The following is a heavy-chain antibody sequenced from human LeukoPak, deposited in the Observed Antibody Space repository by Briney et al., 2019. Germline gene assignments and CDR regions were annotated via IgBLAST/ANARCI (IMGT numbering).Heavy chain of an antibody. V-gene: IGHV1-69*05. CDR3: ASQLSYKGAFDI. J-gene: IGHJ3*02. Sequence: GASVKVSCKASGGTFSSYAISWVRQAPGQGLEWMGGIIPIFGTANYAQKFQGRVTITTDESTSTAYMELSSLRSEDTAVYYCASQLSYKGAFDIWGQGTMVTVSS. CDR2: IIPIFGTA. D-gene: IGHD1-26*01. CDR1: GGTFSSYA.